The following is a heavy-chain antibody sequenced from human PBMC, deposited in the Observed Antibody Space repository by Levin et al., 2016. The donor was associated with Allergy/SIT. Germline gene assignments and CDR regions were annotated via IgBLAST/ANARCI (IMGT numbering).Heavy chain of an antibody. V-gene: IGHV4-31*02. CDR2: IYYSGST. D-gene: IGHD5-18*01. Sequence: WIRQPPGKGLEWIGYIYYSGSTYYNPSLKSRVTISVDTSKNQFSLKLSSVTAADTAVYYCARSVDTAMVQTNNWFDPWGQGTLVTVSS. CDR3: ARSVDTAMVQTNNWFDP. J-gene: IGHJ5*02.